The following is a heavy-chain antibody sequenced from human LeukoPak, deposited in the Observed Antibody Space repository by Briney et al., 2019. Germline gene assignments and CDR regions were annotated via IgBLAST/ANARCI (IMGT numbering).Heavy chain of an antibody. CDR1: GGTFSSYA. D-gene: IGHD5-24*01. CDR2: IIPIFGTA. Sequence: SVKVSCKASGGTFSSYAISWVRQAPGQGLEWMGGIIPIFGTANYAQKSQGRVTITTDESTSTAYIELSSLRSEDTAVYYCASLRLQGEMATDYWGQGTLVTVSS. CDR3: ASLRLQGEMATDY. V-gene: IGHV1-69*05. J-gene: IGHJ4*02.